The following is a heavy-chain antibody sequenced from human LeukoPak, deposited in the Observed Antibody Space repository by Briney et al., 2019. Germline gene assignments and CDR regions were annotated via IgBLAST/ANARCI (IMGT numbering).Heavy chain of an antibody. CDR2: ISGSGGST. V-gene: IGHV3-23*01. CDR3: AKDERVCYSRL. J-gene: IGHJ3*01. Sequence: GGSLRLSCAASGFTFDDYGMSWVRQAPGKGLEWVSAISGSGGSTYYADSVKGRFTISRDNSKNTLYLQMNSLRAEDTAVYYCAKDERVCYSRLWGQGTMVTVSS. CDR1: GFTFDDYG. D-gene: IGHD2-8*01.